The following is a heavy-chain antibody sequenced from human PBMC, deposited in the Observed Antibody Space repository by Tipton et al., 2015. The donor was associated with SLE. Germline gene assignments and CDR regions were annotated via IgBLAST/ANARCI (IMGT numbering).Heavy chain of an antibody. CDR2: INYSGST. V-gene: IGHV4-34*08. Sequence: LSCAASGFSFSTSDMYWVRQAPGKGLEWIGEINYSGSTKYNPSLKSRVTISVDGSKNQFSLKLNFMTAADTAVYYCATSLNYYDSSGPGAWGQGTMVTVSS. J-gene: IGHJ3*01. D-gene: IGHD3-22*01. CDR3: ATSLNYYDSSGPGA. CDR1: GFSFSTSD.